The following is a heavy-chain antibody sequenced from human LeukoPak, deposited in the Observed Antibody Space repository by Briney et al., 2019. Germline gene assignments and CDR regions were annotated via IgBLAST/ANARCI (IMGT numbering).Heavy chain of an antibody. D-gene: IGHD6-19*01. CDR2: IKSKTDGGTT. Sequence: GGSLRLSCAASGFTVSSNYMSWVRQAPGKGLEWVGRIKSKTDGGTTDYAAPVKGRFTISRDDLRNTLYLQMNSLKTEDTAVYYCTTQSSAGLDYWGQGTLVTVSS. CDR3: TTQSSAGLDY. CDR1: GFTVSSNY. J-gene: IGHJ4*02. V-gene: IGHV3-15*01.